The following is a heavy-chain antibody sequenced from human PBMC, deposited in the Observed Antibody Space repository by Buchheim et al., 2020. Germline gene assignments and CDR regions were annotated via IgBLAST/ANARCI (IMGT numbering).Heavy chain of an antibody. CDR3: ARLFAGPGGDPYGMDV. CDR2: ISSSGSTI. V-gene: IGHV3-48*03. CDR1: GFTFSSYE. J-gene: IGHJ6*01. Sequence: EVQLVESGGGLVQPGGSLRLSCAASGFTFSSYEMNWVRPAPGKGLAWVSYISSSGSTIYYADSVKGRFTISRDNAKNSLYLQMNSLRAEDTAVYYCARLFAGPGGDPYGMDVWGQGTT. D-gene: IGHD3-16*01.